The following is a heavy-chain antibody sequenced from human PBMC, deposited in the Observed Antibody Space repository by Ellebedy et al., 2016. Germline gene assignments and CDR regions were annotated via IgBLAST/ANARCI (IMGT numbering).Heavy chain of an antibody. Sequence: GGSLRLSCAGSGFTLSSYWIHWVRQAPGKGLVWVSRITADGSDTAYADPVRGRFTISRDNAKNTVYLQMNSLRPEDTAVYYCARGRVAMTWGQGTLVTVSS. CDR2: ITADGSDT. J-gene: IGHJ4*02. V-gene: IGHV3-74*01. CDR1: GFTLSSYW. CDR3: ARGRVAMT. D-gene: IGHD2-2*01.